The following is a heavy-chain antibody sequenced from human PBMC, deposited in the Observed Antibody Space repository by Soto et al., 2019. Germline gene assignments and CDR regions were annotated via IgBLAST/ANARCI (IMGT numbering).Heavy chain of an antibody. CDR2: INPSGGST. D-gene: IGHD2-2*01. CDR3: ARDLRPRSSKGPFDP. J-gene: IGHJ5*02. Sequence: GXSVKVSLKASGYTFTSYYMHWVRQAPGQGLEWMGIINPSGGSTSYAQKFQGRVTMTRDTSTSTVYMELSSLRSEDTAVYYCARDLRPRSSKGPFDPWGQGTLVTVSS. CDR1: GYTFTSYY. V-gene: IGHV1-46*01.